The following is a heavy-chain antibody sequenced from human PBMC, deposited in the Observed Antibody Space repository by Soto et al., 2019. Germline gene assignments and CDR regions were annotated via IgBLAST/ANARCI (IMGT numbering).Heavy chain of an antibody. CDR3: AILSGWYDYSYFDY. CDR2: IDPSDSYT. D-gene: IGHD6-19*01. Sequence: PGESLKISCNGSGYSFTSYWISWVGQMPGKGLEWMGRIDPSDSYTNYSPSFQGHVTISADKSISTAYLQWSSLKASDTAMYYCAILSGWYDYSYFDYWGQGTLVTVSS. J-gene: IGHJ4*02. CDR1: GYSFTSYW. V-gene: IGHV5-10-1*01.